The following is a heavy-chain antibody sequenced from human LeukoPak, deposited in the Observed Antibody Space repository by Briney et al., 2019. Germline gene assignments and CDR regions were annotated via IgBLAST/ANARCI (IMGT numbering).Heavy chain of an antibody. J-gene: IGHJ4*02. D-gene: IGHD2-8*01. CDR2: ISPHSHTT. CDR1: GYTFTNYF. Sequence: ASVKVSCKASGYTFTNYFFGGLGRPLGQGLEWVGWISPHSHTTNYAEKVQGRVTMTTDPSTTTVYMELRSLRSDDTAVYFCARGQSMYYWGQGTPVTVSS. CDR3: ARGQSMYY. V-gene: IGHV1-18*01.